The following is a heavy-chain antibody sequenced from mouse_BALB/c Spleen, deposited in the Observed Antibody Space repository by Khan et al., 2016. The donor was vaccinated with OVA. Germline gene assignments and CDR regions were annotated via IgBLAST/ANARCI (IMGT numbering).Heavy chain of an antibody. Sequence: QVQLKESGPGLVAPSQSLSITCTVSGFSLTSYGVHWVRQPPGKGLEWLGVIWAGGSTNYNSALMSRLSISKDKSKSQVFLKMNRLQTKDTAMDYCARLEDIRGQGTTLTVSS. V-gene: IGHV2-9*02. CDR1: GFSLTSYG. D-gene: IGHD1-3*01. CDR3: ARLEDI. CDR2: IWAGGST. J-gene: IGHJ2*01.